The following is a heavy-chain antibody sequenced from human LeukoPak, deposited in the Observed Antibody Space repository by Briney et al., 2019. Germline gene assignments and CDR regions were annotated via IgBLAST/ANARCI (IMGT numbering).Heavy chain of an antibody. V-gene: IGHV4-30-2*01. CDR3: ARERDSSIDY. Sequence: SETLSLTCAVSGGSISSGSYSWSWIRQPPGKGLEWIGYIYPRGSTYYNPSLKSRVILSLDKSANQFSLNLSSVTAADTAVYYCARERDSSIDYWGQGTLVTVSS. D-gene: IGHD3-22*01. CDR1: GGSISSGSYS. CDR2: IYPRGST. J-gene: IGHJ4*02.